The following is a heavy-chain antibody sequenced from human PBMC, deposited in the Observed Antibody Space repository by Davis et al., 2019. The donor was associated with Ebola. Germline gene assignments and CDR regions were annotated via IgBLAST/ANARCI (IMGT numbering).Heavy chain of an antibody. J-gene: IGHJ5*02. CDR3: ARDASGILEWLPYNWFDP. D-gene: IGHD3-3*01. CDR1: GYTFTTYA. Sequence: AASVKVSCKASGYTFTTYAMHWVRQAPGQRLEWMGWINAGNGNTKYSQKFQGRVTITRDTSVTTAYMELSSLRSEDTAVYYCARDASGILEWLPYNWFDPWGQGTLVTVSS. CDR2: INAGNGNT. V-gene: IGHV1-3*01.